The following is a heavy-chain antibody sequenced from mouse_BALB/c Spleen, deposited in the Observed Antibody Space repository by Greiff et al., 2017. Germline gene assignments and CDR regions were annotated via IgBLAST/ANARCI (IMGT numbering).Heavy chain of an antibody. CDR2: ISYSGST. Sequence: ESGPGLVKPSQSLSLTCTVTGYSITSDYAWNWIRQFPGNKLEWMGYISYSGSTSYNPSLKSRISITRDTSKNQFFLQLNSVTTEDTATYYCARSDYYGSSFDYWGQGTTLTVSS. J-gene: IGHJ2*01. D-gene: IGHD1-1*01. V-gene: IGHV3-2*02. CDR3: ARSDYYGSSFDY. CDR1: GYSITSDYA.